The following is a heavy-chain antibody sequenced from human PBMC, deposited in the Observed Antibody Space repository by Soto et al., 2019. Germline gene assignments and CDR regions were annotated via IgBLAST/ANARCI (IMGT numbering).Heavy chain of an antibody. CDR3: ARETTVTKDYYYGMDV. CDR1: GYSFTSYW. D-gene: IGHD4-17*01. Sequence: GESLKISCKGSGYSFTSYWIGWVRQMPGKGLEWMGIIYPGDSDTRYSPSFQGQVTISADKSISTAYLQWSSLKASDTALYYCARETTVTKDYYYGMDVWGQGTTVTVSS. J-gene: IGHJ6*02. CDR2: IYPGDSDT. V-gene: IGHV5-51*01.